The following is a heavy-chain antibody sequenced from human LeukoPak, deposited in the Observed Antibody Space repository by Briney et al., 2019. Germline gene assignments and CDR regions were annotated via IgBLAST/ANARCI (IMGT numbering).Heavy chain of an antibody. Sequence: SVKVSCKASGYTFINYYMYWVRQAPGQGLEWMGGIVPIFGTAKYAQKFQDRVTITADESTSTAYMELSSLRSEDTAVYYCAKATVVADTWFDPWGQGTLVTVSS. D-gene: IGHD6-19*01. CDR3: AKATVVADTWFDP. V-gene: IGHV1-69*13. CDR1: GYTFINYY. J-gene: IGHJ5*02. CDR2: IVPIFGTA.